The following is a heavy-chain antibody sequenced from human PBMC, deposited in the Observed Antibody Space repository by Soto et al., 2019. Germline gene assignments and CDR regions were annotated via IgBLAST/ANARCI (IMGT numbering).Heavy chain of an antibody. J-gene: IGHJ5*02. D-gene: IGHD6-19*01. V-gene: IGHV4-59*08. Sequence: SETLSLTCTVSGGSISSYYWSWIRQPPGKGLEWIGYIYYSGSTNYNPSLKSRVTISVDTSKNQFSLKLSSVTAEDTAVYYCARGVAGPLHWFDPWGQGTLVTVSS. CDR1: GGSISSYY. CDR2: IYYSGST. CDR3: ARGVAGPLHWFDP.